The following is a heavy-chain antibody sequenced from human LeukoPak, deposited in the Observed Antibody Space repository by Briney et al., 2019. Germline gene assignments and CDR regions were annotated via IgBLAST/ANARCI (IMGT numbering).Heavy chain of an antibody. CDR2: ISSSSSYI. CDR3: ARAQGSSTRYYYYGMDV. D-gene: IGHD6-13*01. Sequence: PGGSLRLSCAASGFTFSSYSMNWVRQAPGKGLEWVSSISSSSSYIYYADSVKGRFTISRDNAKNSLYLQMNSLRAEDTAVYYCARAQGSSTRYYYYGMDVWGQGTTVTVSS. J-gene: IGHJ6*02. V-gene: IGHV3-21*04. CDR1: GFTFSSYS.